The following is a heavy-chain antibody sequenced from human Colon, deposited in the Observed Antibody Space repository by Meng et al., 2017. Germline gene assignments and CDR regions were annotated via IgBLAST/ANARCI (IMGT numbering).Heavy chain of an antibody. V-gene: IGHV3-7*01. D-gene: IGHD3-10*01. CDR1: GFSFSTSW. J-gene: IGHJ2*01. CDR2: IKQDGSDK. CDR3: AIGVAWLYGSGLHWYFDL. Sequence: GESLKISCAASGFSFSTSWMTWVRQAPGKGLEWVANIKQDGSDKYYVDSMKGRLTISRDNAKNSLYLQMNSLRVDDTAVYYCAIGVAWLYGSGLHWYFDLWGRGTLVTVSS.